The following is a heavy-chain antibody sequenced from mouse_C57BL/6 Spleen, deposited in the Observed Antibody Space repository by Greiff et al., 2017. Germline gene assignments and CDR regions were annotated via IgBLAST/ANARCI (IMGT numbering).Heavy chain of an antibody. Sequence: EVNVVESGGGLVQPGGSLKLSCAASGFTFSDYYMYWVRQTPEKRLEWVAYISNGGGSTYYPDTVKGRFTISRDNAKNTLYLQMSRLKSEDTAMYYCARHAGGNYVGYFDVWGTGTTVTVSS. J-gene: IGHJ1*03. V-gene: IGHV5-12*01. D-gene: IGHD2-1*01. CDR1: GFTFSDYY. CDR3: ARHAGGNYVGYFDV. CDR2: ISNGGGST.